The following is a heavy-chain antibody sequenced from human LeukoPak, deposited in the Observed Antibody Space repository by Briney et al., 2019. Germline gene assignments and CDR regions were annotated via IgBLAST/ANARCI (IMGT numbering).Heavy chain of an antibody. Sequence: PSETLSLTCTVSGGSISSYYWTWIRQPPGKGLEWIGYIYDLGSTNYNPSLKSRVTISVGTSKNQFSLKLSSVTAADTAVYYCARVGCSGGNCYPYYFDYWGQGTLVTVSS. V-gene: IGHV4-59*01. CDR3: ARVGCSGGNCYPYYFDY. J-gene: IGHJ4*02. D-gene: IGHD2-15*01. CDR1: GGSISSYY. CDR2: IYDLGST.